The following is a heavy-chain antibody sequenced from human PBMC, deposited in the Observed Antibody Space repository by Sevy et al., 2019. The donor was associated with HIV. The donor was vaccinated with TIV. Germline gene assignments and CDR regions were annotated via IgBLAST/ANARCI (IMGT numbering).Heavy chain of an antibody. Sequence: ASVKVSCKASGGTFSSYAISWVRQAPGQGLEWMGGIIPIFGTANYAQKFQGRVTITADESTGTAYMELSSLRSEDTAVYYCASGKDIVVVGYGMDVWGQGTTVTVSS. CDR1: GGTFSSYA. V-gene: IGHV1-69*13. J-gene: IGHJ6*02. CDR2: IIPIFGTA. D-gene: IGHD2-2*01. CDR3: ASGKDIVVVGYGMDV.